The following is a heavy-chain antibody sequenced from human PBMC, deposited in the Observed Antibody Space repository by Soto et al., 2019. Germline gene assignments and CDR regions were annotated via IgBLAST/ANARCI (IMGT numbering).Heavy chain of an antibody. J-gene: IGHJ5*01. CDR3: ARGRRDIVVVPAAVNWCDS. D-gene: IGHD2-2*01. CDR2: INHSGST. CDR1: GGSFSGYY. Sequence: QVQLQQWGAGLLKPSETLSLTCAVYGGSFSGYYWSWIRQPPGKGLEWIGEINHSGSTNYNPSLTSRVTISVDTSKNQFSLKLSSVNAADTAVYYCARGRRDIVVVPAAVNWCDSWGQGTLVTVSS. V-gene: IGHV4-34*01.